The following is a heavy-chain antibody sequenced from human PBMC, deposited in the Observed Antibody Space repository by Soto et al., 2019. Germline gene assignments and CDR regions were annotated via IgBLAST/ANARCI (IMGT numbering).Heavy chain of an antibody. V-gene: IGHV4-31*03. CDR3: ARDFTGSSSGRKAGAGMDV. CDR2: ISYSGST. D-gene: IGHD6-19*01. Sequence: SETLSLNCTVSGGSISSGGYYWSWTRQHPGKGLEWIGYISYSGSTYYNPSLKSRVTISVDTSKNQFSLKLSSVTAADTAVYYCARDFTGSSSGRKAGAGMDVWGQGTTVTVSS. J-gene: IGHJ6*02. CDR1: GGSISSGGYY.